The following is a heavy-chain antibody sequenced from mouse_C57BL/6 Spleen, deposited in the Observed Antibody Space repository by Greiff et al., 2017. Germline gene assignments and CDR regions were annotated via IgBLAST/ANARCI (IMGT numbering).Heavy chain of an antibody. CDR1: GFTFSDFY. J-gene: IGHJ1*03. D-gene: IGHD1-1*01. CDR3: ARDSHYYGSSYYWYFDV. V-gene: IGHV7-1*01. CDR2: RRNKANDYTT. Sequence: EVQLVESGGGLVQSGRSLRLSCATSGFTFSDFYMEWVRQAPGKGLEWIAARRNKANDYTTEYSASVKGRFIVSRDTSQSILYLQMNALRAEDTAIYYCARDSHYYGSSYYWYFDVWGTGTTVTVSS.